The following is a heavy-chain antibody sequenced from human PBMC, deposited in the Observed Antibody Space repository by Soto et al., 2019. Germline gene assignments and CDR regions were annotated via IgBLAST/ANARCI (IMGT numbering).Heavy chain of an antibody. CDR1: GGSISSYY. D-gene: IGHD3-3*01. V-gene: IGHV4-59*01. Sequence: SETLSLTCTVSGGSISSYYWSWIRQPPGKGLEWIGYIYYSGSTNYNPSLKSRVTISVDTSKNQFSLKLSSVTAADTAVYYCARDQGVYYDFWSGYYPGWFDPWGKGTLVTVSS. CDR3: ARDQGVYYDFWSGYYPGWFDP. CDR2: IYYSGST. J-gene: IGHJ5*02.